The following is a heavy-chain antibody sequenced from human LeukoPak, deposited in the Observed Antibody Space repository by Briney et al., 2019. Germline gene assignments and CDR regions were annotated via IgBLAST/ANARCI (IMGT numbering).Heavy chain of an antibody. CDR2: ISGNGVST. CDR3: AKGSQKIDY. CDR1: GFTFSSYA. J-gene: IGHJ4*02. Sequence: GGSLKLSCATSGFTFSSYAMSWVRQAPGKGLEWVSAISGNGVSTYYADSVKGRFTISRDNSKNTMYLQMNSLRAEDTAVFYCAKGSQKIDYWGQGTLVTVSS. V-gene: IGHV3-23*01.